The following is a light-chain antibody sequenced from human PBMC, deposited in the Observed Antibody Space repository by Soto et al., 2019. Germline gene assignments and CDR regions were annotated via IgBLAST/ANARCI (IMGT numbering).Light chain of an antibody. V-gene: IGLV1-40*01. Sequence: QSVLTQTPSVSGAPGQRVTISCTGSSSNIGAGYSVHWYQQLPGTAPKLLIYGNNNRPSRVPARFSGSKSGTSASLAIAGLQAEDEADYYFQSYDNSLSALYVFGTGTKLTVL. CDR1: SSNIGAGYS. CDR3: QSYDNSLSALYV. J-gene: IGLJ1*01. CDR2: GNN.